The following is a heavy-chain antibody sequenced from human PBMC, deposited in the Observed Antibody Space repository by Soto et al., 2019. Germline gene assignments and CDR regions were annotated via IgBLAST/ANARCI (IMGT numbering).Heavy chain of an antibody. Sequence: PSETLSLTCAVYGGSFSGYYWIWIRQPPGKGLEWIGEINHSGSTNYNPSLKSRVTISVDTSKNQFSLKLSSVTAADTAVYYCARDGRAMDPGRGIPDPLYYYGMDVWGQGTTVTVSS. CDR3: ARDGRAMDPGRGIPDPLYYYGMDV. CDR1: GGSFSGYY. J-gene: IGHJ6*02. CDR2: INHSGST. D-gene: IGHD5-18*01. V-gene: IGHV4-34*01.